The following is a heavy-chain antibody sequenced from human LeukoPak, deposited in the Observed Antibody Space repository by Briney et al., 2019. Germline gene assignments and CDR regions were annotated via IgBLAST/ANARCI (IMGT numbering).Heavy chain of an antibody. J-gene: IGHJ4*02. D-gene: IGHD3-10*01. Sequence: ASVKVSCXASGYTFTSYYMHWVRQAHGQGLEWMGIINPSGGSTSYAQKFQGRVTMTRDTSTSTVHMELSSLRSEDTAVYYCARDAPVVRGVIIAFDYWGQGTLVTVSS. CDR2: INPSGGST. CDR3: ARDAPVVRGVIIAFDY. V-gene: IGHV1-46*01. CDR1: GYTFTSYY.